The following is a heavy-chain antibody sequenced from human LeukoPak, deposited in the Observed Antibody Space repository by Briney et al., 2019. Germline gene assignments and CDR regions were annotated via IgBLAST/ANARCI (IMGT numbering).Heavy chain of an antibody. Sequence: PSETLSLTCDVSGYSISSGHYWGWIRQPPGKGLEWIGSLSDGGTPDYNPSLKSRVSMSIDTSKNQFSLRLRSLTAADTAIYYCGTSDSGSIFGVVISLWGQGTLVTVSS. D-gene: IGHD3-3*02. CDR1: GYSISSGHY. CDR2: LSDGGTP. V-gene: IGHV4-38-2*01. CDR3: GTSDSGSIFGVVISL. J-gene: IGHJ4*02.